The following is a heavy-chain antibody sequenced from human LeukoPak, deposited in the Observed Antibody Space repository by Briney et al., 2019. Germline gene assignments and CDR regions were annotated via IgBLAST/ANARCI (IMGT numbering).Heavy chain of an antibody. CDR3: AKGEDTAMVPTTLGY. CDR2: ISYDGSNK. J-gene: IGHJ4*02. Sequence: GGSLRLSCAASGFTFSSYTIHWVRQTPGKGLEWVAVISYDGSNKYYADSVKGRFTISRDNSKNTLYLQMNSLRAEDTAVYYCAKGEDTAMVPTTLGYWGQGTLVTVSS. V-gene: IGHV3-30*04. D-gene: IGHD5-18*01. CDR1: GFTFSSYT.